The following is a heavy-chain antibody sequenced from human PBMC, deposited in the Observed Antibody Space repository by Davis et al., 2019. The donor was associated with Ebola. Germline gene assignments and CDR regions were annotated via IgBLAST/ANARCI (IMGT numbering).Heavy chain of an antibody. CDR2: IYHSGST. D-gene: IGHD3-3*01. CDR1: GGSISSGGYS. Sequence: PSETLSLTCAVSGGSISSGGYSWSWIRQPPGKGLEWIGYIYHSGSTYYNPSLKSRVTISVDRSKNQFSLKLSSVTAADTAVYYCARAVSGGVIIRNYYYYMDVWGKGTTVTVSS. CDR3: ARAVSGGVIIRNYYYYMDV. V-gene: IGHV4-30-2*01. J-gene: IGHJ6*03.